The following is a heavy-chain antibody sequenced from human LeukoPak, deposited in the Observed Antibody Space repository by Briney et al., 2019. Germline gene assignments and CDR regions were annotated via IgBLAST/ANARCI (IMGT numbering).Heavy chain of an antibody. CDR1: GYTFTGYY. V-gene: IGHV1-2*06. Sequence: ASVKVSFKASGYTFTGYYMHWVRPAPGQGLEWMGRINPNSGGTNYAQKFQGRVTMTRDTSIRTAYMELSRLRSDDTAVYYCARDKGQGKRELLRVFDYWGQGTLVTVSS. CDR3: ARDKGQGKRELLRVFDY. CDR2: INPNSGGT. J-gene: IGHJ4*02. D-gene: IGHD1-26*01.